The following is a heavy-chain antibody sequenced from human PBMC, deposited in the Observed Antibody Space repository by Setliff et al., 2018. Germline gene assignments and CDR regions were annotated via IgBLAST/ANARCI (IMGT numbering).Heavy chain of an antibody. V-gene: IGHV3-23*01. J-gene: IGHJ4*02. CDR2: IDESGGGT. CDR3: ARDWEQRGYYFDY. Sequence: GGSLRLSCAASGFTFSNYAMSWVRQAPGKGLEWVSAIDESGGGTYYADSVKGRFTISRDNSKNTLYLQMNSLRAEDTAVYYCARDWEQRGYYFDYWGQGTLVTVSS. CDR1: GFTFSNYA. D-gene: IGHD1-26*01.